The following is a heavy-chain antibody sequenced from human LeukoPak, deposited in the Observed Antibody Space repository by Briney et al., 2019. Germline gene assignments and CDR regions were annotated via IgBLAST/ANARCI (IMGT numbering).Heavy chain of an antibody. CDR1: GYTFTGYY. Sequence: ASVKVSCKASGYTFTGYYMHWVRQAPGQGLEWMGWINPNSGGTNYAQKLQGRVTMTTDTSTTTAYMELRSLTSDDTAVYYCARAGAVVDNWFDPWGQGTLVTVSS. CDR2: INPNSGGT. D-gene: IGHD2-15*01. CDR3: ARAGAVVDNWFDP. V-gene: IGHV1-2*02. J-gene: IGHJ5*02.